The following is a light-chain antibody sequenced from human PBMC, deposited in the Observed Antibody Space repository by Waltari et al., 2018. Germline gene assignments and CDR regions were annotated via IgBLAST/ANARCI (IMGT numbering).Light chain of an antibody. CDR3: QQYNNWPLT. Sequence: DIQMTQSPVSLSASVGDTVTITCRASHNIGTFLSWYQQRPAKAPTVLIYAASTLQRGVPSRFSGSGSGTDFTLTIFSLQPEDFATYFCQQYNNWPLTFGGGTKVEIK. CDR1: HNIGTF. J-gene: IGKJ4*01. CDR2: AAS. V-gene: IGKV1-39*01.